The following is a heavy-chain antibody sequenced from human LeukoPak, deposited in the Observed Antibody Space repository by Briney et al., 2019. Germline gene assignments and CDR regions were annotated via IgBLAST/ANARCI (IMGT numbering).Heavy chain of an antibody. CDR2: LSSTSSYK. CDR3: ARGAHDSSGYYPNWLDP. V-gene: IGHV3-21*01. J-gene: IGHJ5*02. D-gene: IGHD3-22*01. CDR1: GFTFNRYG. Sequence: GGSLRLSCAASGFTFNRYGMNWVRQAPGKGLEWVSSLSSTSSYKYYADSLKGRFTISRDNAKNSLYLQMNSLRAEDTAVYYCARGAHDSSGYYPNWLDPWGQGTLVTVSS.